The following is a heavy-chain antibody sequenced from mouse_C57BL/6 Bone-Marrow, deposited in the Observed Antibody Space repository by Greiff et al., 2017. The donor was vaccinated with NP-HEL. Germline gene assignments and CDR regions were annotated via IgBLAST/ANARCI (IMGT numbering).Heavy chain of an antibody. CDR3: ARREATVVTTEYAMDY. Sequence: VQLQQPGAELVRPGSSVKLSCKASGYTFTSYWMDWVKQRPGQGLEWIGNIYPSDSETHYNQKFKDKATLTVDKSSSTAYMQLSSLTSEDSAVYYCARREATVVTTEYAMDYWGQGTSVTVSS. CDR2: IYPSDSET. J-gene: IGHJ4*01. V-gene: IGHV1-61*01. CDR1: GYTFTSYW. D-gene: IGHD2-2*01.